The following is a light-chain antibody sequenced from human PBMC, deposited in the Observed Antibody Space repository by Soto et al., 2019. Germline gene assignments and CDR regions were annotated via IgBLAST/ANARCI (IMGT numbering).Light chain of an antibody. Sequence: EIVMTQSPATLSVSPGERATLSCRASQSVSSNLAWYQQKPGQAPRLLIYGASTRATGIPARFSGGGSGTEFTLTISSLQSEEFAVYYCQQYNNWPWTFGQGTK. J-gene: IGKJ1*01. CDR1: QSVSSN. CDR2: GAS. V-gene: IGKV3-15*01. CDR3: QQYNNWPWT.